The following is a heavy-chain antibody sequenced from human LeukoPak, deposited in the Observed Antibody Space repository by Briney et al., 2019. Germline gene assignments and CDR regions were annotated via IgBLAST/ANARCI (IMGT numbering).Heavy chain of an antibody. V-gene: IGHV3-7*01. J-gene: IGHJ4*02. Sequence: GSLRLSCAASGFSLSGYWMTWVRQAPGKGLEWVARLHADGVEQNYVDSVTGRFTMSRDNAKNSLDLQMNSLRVEDTAVYYCARGGYSFDYLGQGTLVAVSS. CDR2: LHADGVEQ. CDR1: GFSLSGYW. CDR3: ARGGYSFDY. D-gene: IGHD5-18*01.